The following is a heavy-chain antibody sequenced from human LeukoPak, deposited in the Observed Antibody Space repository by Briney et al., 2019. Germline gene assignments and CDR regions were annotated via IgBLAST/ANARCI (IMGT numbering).Heavy chain of an antibody. CDR3: ARDEEWELPNYYYYGMDV. Sequence: ASVKVSCKASGYTFTSYAISWVRQAPGRGLEWMGWISAYNGNTNYAQTFQGRVTMTTDTSTSTAYMDLRSLRSDDTAVYYCARDEEWELPNYYYYGMDVWGQGTTFTVSS. CDR2: ISAYNGNT. V-gene: IGHV1-18*01. J-gene: IGHJ6*02. CDR1: GYTFTSYA. D-gene: IGHD1-26*01.